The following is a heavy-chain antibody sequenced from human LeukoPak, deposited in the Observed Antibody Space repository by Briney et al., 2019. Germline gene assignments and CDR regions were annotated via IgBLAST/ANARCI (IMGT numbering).Heavy chain of an antibody. Sequence: PGGSLRLSCAASGFTFSNAWMSWVRQAPGKGLEWVGRIKSKTDGGTTDYAAPVKGRFTISRDDSKNTLYLQMNSLKTEDTAVYYCTTIVVVTAAHFDYWGQGTLVTVSS. CDR2: IKSKTDGGTT. CDR3: TTIVVVTAAHFDY. CDR1: GFTFSNAW. J-gene: IGHJ4*02. V-gene: IGHV3-15*01. D-gene: IGHD2-21*02.